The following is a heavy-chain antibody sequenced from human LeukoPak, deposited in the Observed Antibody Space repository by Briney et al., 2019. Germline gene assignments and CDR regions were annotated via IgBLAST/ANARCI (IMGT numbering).Heavy chain of an antibody. D-gene: IGHD2-2*01. J-gene: IGHJ6*03. CDR2: IYYSGST. Sequence: SETLSLTCTVSGGSISSSSYYWGWIRQPPGKGLEWIGSIYYSGSTYYNPSLKSRVTMSVDTSKNEFSLNLDSVTAADTAVYYCARGLGRLGYCSTTSCYLYMDVWGKGTTVTVSS. CDR1: GGSISSSSYY. V-gene: IGHV4-39*07. CDR3: ARGLGRLGYCSTTSCYLYMDV.